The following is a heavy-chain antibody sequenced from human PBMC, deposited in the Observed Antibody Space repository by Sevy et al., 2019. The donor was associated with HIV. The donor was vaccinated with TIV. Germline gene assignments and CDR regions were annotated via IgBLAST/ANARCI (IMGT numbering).Heavy chain of an antibody. CDR3: VRSRVTVTNGHNYYYMDV. Sequence: GGSLRLSCSVSGFTFSSFLMQWVRQAPGRGLEYVSAINDNGRNAYYADSVKGRFTTSRDNSKNTLYLQMSSLTGEDTAGYYCVRSRVTVTNGHNYYYMDVWGKGTTVTVSS. J-gene: IGHJ6*03. CDR2: INDNGRNA. V-gene: IGHV3-64D*06. D-gene: IGHD4-17*01. CDR1: GFTFSSFL.